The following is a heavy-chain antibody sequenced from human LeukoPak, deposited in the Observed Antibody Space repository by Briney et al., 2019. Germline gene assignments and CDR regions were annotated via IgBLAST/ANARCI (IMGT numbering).Heavy chain of an antibody. Sequence: ASVKVSCKSSGYTFTGYYMHWVRHAPGQGLEWMGWINPNSGGTNYAQKFQGRVTMTRDTSISTAYMELSRLRSDDTAVYYCARRPYYYYYYMDVWGKGTTVTVSS. J-gene: IGHJ6*03. V-gene: IGHV1-2*02. CDR2: INPNSGGT. CDR3: ARRPYYYYYYMDV. CDR1: GYTFTGYY.